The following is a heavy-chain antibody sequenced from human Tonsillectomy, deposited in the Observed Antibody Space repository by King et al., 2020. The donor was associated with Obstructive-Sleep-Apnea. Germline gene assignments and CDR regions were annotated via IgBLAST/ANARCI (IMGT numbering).Heavy chain of an antibody. J-gene: IGHJ4*02. Sequence: VQLVESGGGLVQPGGSLRLSCVASGFTFNTYWMYWVRQAPGKGLELVSNIQQDGSRKFYVDSVKGRFTISRDNAKNSLSLQMNNLRADDTAVYYCASDRLRWGQGTLVTVSS. CDR2: IQQDGSRK. V-gene: IGHV3-7*01. CDR1: GFTFNTYW. CDR3: ASDRLR.